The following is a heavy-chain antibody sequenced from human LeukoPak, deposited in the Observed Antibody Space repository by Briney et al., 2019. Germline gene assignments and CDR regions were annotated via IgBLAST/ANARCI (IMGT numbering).Heavy chain of an antibody. D-gene: IGHD2-8*02. CDR1: GFTFSSYA. Sequence: PGGSLRLSCAASGFTFSSYAMHWVRQAPGKGLEWVAVISYDGSNKYYADSVKGRFTISRDNSKNTLYLQMNSLRADDTAVYYCARDAVVLSPDYYYYMDVWGKGTTVTVSS. CDR3: ARDAVVLSPDYYYYMDV. CDR2: ISYDGSNK. V-gene: IGHV3-30*04. J-gene: IGHJ6*03.